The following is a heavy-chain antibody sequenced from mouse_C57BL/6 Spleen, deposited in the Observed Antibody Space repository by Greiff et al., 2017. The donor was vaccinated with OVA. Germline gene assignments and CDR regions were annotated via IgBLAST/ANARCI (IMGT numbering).Heavy chain of an antibody. CDR2: IGPGSGST. Sequence: QVQLQQSGAELVKPGASVKISCKASGYTFTVYYINWVKQRPGQGLEWIGMIGPGSGSTYYNEKFKGKATLTVDKSSSTAYMQLSSLTSEDSAVYFCARGGADYDCDSDGGYYEMDYWGQGTSVTVSS. CDR1: GYTFTVYY. CDR3: ARGGADYDCDSDGGYYEMDY. J-gene: IGHJ4*01. D-gene: IGHD2-4*01. V-gene: IGHV1-77*01.